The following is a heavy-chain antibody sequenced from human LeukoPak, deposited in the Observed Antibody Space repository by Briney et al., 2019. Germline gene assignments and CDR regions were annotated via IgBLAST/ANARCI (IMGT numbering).Heavy chain of an antibody. J-gene: IGHJ4*02. V-gene: IGHV3-15*01. CDR3: TTEPPSIIAVAGGYYFDY. CDR2: IKSKTDGGTT. D-gene: IGHD6-19*01. CDR1: GFTFSNAW. Sequence: GGSLRLSCAASGFTFSNAWMSWVRQAPGKGLEWVGRIKSKTDGGTTDYAAPVKGRFTISRDDSKNTLYLQMNSLKTEDTAAYYCTTEPPSIIAVAGGYYFDYWGQGTLVTVSS.